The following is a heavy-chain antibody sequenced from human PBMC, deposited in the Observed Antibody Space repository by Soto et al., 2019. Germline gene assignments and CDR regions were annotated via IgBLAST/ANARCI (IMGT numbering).Heavy chain of an antibody. CDR2: ISGSDGRT. CDR3: AKGVSQYTPLALFDY. J-gene: IGHJ4*02. V-gene: IGHV3-23*01. Sequence: VQLLEAGGGLVRPGGSLRLSCAASGFTFSSYAMSWVRQAPGEGLEWVSTISGSDGRTYSTDSVKGRFTISRDNSRNTAYLQMNSLRVEDTAVYYCAKGVSQYTPLALFDYWGRGTLVTVSS. CDR1: GFTFSSYA. D-gene: IGHD5-18*01.